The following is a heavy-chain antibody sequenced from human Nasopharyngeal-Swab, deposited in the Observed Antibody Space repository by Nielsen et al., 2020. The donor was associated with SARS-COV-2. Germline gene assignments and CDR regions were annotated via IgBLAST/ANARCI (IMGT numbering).Heavy chain of an antibody. CDR3: ARDPRIAALDY. J-gene: IGHJ4*02. D-gene: IGHD6-13*01. CDR2: ISAYKGNT. Sequence: WERQASGQGLEWMGWISAYKGNTNYAQKLQGRVTMTTDTSTSTAYMELRSLRSDDTAVYYFARDPRIAALDYWGQGTLVTVSS. V-gene: IGHV1-18*01.